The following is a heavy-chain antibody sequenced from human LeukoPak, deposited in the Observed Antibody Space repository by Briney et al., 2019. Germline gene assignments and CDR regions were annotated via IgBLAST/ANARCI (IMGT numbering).Heavy chain of an antibody. D-gene: IGHD2-8*01. V-gene: IGHV3-23*01. CDR3: AKDLDIVLMVSCAFGI. CDR2: ISGSGGST. CDR1: GFTFSSYA. Sequence: GGSLGLSCAASGFTFSSYAMSWVRQAPGKGLEWVSAISGSGGSTYYADSVKGRFTISRDNSKNTLYLQMNSLRAEDTAVYYCAKDLDIVLMVSCAFGIWGQGTMVTVSS. J-gene: IGHJ3*02.